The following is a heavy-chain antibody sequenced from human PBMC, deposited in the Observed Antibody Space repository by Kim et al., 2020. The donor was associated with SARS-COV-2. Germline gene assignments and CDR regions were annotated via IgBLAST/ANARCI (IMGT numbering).Heavy chain of an antibody. J-gene: IGHJ6*02. V-gene: IGHV3-7*01. D-gene: IGHD2-21*02. CDR2: IKQDGSEK. Sequence: GGSLRLSCAASGFTFSSYWMSWVRQAPGKGLEWVANIKQDGSEKYYVDSVKGRFTISRDNAKNSLYLQMNSLRAEDTAVYYCARDLGGEVAVVTDYYYGMDVWGQGTTVTVSS. CDR3: ARDLGGEVAVVTDYYYGMDV. CDR1: GFTFSSYW.